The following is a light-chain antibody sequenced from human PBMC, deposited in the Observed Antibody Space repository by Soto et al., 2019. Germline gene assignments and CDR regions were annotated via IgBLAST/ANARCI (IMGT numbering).Light chain of an antibody. CDR2: DAA. CDR1: QSVSNNY. V-gene: IGKV3D-20*02. J-gene: IGKJ5*01. CDR3: QQRSNWPPIT. Sequence: EIVLTQSPGTLSLSPGASATISCLASQSVSNNYLAWYQQKPGQAPRLLIYDAASRATGIADRFSGSGSGTDFTLTISSLEPEDFAVYYCQQRSNWPPITFGQGTRLEI.